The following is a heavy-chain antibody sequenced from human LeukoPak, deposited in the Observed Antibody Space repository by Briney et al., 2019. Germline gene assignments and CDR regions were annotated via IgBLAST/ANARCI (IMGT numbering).Heavy chain of an antibody. CDR2: ITSSGATT. CDR3: ARDPDYGDPY. CDR1: GFSFTDSY. D-gene: IGHD4/OR15-4a*01. J-gene: IGHJ4*02. V-gene: IGHV3-11*01. Sequence: GGSLRLSCSASGFSFTDSYMNWFRLSPEKGLEWIAYITSSGATTEYPDSVKGRFTISRVNAKNSLYLQMNSLRPDDTAVYYCARDPDYGDPYWGQGTLVTVSS.